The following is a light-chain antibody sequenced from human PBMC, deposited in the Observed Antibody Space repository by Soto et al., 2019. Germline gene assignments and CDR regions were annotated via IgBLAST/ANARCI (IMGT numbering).Light chain of an antibody. V-gene: IGLV2-8*01. Sequence: QYALTQPPSASGSPGQSVTISCTGTSSDVGGYNFVSWYQQHPGKVPKLIIYEVTKRPSGVPDRFSGSKSGNTASLTVSGLQAEDEADYYCSSYGGSNNRYVFGTGTKLTVL. CDR1: SSDVGGYNF. CDR3: SSYGGSNNRYV. J-gene: IGLJ1*01. CDR2: EVT.